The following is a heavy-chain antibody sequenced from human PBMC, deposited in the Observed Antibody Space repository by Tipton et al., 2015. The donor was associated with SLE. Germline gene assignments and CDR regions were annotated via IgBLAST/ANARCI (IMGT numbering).Heavy chain of an antibody. Sequence: TLSLTCTVSGGSISSYYWSWIRQPPGEGLELIGYIYYSGSTNYNPSLMSRVTISVHTSRNQFSLKLTSVTAADTAVYYCAKYYYDATGYQSVDYWGQGALVTVSS. V-gene: IGHV4-59*01. J-gene: IGHJ4*02. CDR3: AKYYYDATGYQSVDY. D-gene: IGHD3-22*01. CDR2: IYYSGST. CDR1: GGSISSYY.